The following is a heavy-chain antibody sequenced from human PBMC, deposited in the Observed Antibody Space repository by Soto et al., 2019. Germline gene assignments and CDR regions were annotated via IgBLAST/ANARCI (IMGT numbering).Heavy chain of an antibody. D-gene: IGHD6-19*01. J-gene: IGHJ5*02. V-gene: IGHV1-3*01. CDR2: INAGNGNT. CDR1: GYTFTSYA. Sequence: QVQLVQSGAEVKKPGASVKVSCKASGYTFTSYAMHWVRQAPGQRLEWMGWINAGNGNTKYSQKFQGRVTITRDTSASTAYMELSSLRSEDTAVYYCARIAVAGHNWFDPWGHGTLVTVSS. CDR3: ARIAVAGHNWFDP.